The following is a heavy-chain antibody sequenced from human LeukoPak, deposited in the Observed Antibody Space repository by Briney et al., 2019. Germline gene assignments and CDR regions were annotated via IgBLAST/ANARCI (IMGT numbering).Heavy chain of an antibody. CDR1: GGSFSGYY. J-gene: IGHJ6*03. V-gene: IGHV4-34*01. CDR3: ARRPGAVAGRYYYYMDV. Sequence: SETLSLTCAVHGGSFSGYYWCWIRQPPGKGLEWIGEINHSGSTNYNPSLKSRVTISVDTSKNQFSLKLSSVTAADTAVYYCARRPGAVAGRYYYYMDVWGKGTTVTVSS. D-gene: IGHD6-19*01. CDR2: INHSGST.